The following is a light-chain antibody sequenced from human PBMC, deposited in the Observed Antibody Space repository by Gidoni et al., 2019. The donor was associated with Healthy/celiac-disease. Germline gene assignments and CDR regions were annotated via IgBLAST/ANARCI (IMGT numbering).Light chain of an antibody. Sequence: DIVMTQSPDSLAVSLGERATINCKSSQSVLYSSNNKNYLAWYQQKPGQPPKLLIYWASTRESGVPDRFSGSGSGTDFTLTISSRQAEDVAVYYCQQYFSFGGGTKVEIK. J-gene: IGKJ4*01. V-gene: IGKV4-1*01. CDR3: QQYFS. CDR2: WAS. CDR1: QSVLYSSNNKNY.